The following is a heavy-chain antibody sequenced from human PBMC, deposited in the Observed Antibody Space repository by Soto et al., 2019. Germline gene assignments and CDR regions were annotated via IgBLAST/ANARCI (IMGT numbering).Heavy chain of an antibody. CDR1: GFTFSSYA. CDR3: ARGAKNLLLWFGDLYGMDV. V-gene: IGHV3-30-3*01. J-gene: IGHJ6*02. Sequence: VGSLRLSCAASGFTFSSYAMHWVRQAPGKGLEWVAVISYDGSNKYYADSVKGRFTISRDNSKNTLYLQMNSLRAEDTAVYYCARGAKNLLLWFGDLYGMDVWGQGTTVTVSS. D-gene: IGHD3-10*01. CDR2: ISYDGSNK.